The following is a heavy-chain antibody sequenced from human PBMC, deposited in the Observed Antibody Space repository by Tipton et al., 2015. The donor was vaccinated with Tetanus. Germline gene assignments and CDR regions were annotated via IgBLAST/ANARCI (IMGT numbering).Heavy chain of an antibody. Sequence: TLSLTCIVSGGSISTYYWSWIRQRPGRGLEWVGYVHYTGKDNYNPSLRSRVTLSVDTSKNQFSLQMSSVTAADTAVYYCARIGWPENNKPGFDIWGQGTMVTVPS. V-gene: IGHV4-59*13. D-gene: IGHD1/OR15-1a*01. J-gene: IGHJ3*02. CDR1: GGSISTYY. CDR3: ARIGWPENNKPGFDI. CDR2: VHYTGKD.